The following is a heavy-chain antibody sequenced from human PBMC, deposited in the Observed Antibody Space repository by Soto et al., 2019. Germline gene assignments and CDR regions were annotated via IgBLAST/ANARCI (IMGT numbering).Heavy chain of an antibody. J-gene: IGHJ5*02. Sequence: SETLSLTCTVSGGSINSSSYYWGWIRQPPGKGLEWIGGIYYSGSTYYNPSLKSRVTISVDTSKNQFSLKLSSVTAADTAVYYCAPTGWLRPYSWFDPWGQGTLVTVSS. CDR3: APTGWLRPYSWFDP. D-gene: IGHD5-12*01. V-gene: IGHV4-39*01. CDR2: IYYSGST. CDR1: GGSINSSSYY.